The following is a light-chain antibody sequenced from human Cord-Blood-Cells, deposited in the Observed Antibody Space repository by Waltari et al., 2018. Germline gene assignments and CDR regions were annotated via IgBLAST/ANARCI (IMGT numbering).Light chain of an antibody. CDR1: QSVLYSANNKNY. J-gene: IGKJ1*01. CDR2: WAS. CDR3: QQYYSTPPT. Sequence: DIVMTQSPDSLAVSLGERATINCKSSQSVLYSANNKNYSAWYQQKPGQPPKLLIYWASTRESGVPDRFRGSGSGTDFTLTISSLQAEDVAVYYCQQYYSTPPTFGQGTKVEIK. V-gene: IGKV4-1*01.